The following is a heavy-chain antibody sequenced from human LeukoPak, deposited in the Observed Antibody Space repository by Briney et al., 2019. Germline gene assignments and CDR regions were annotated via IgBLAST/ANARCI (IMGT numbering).Heavy chain of an antibody. D-gene: IGHD6-13*01. CDR3: ARRAAYSSSWSSFDY. V-gene: IGHV4-31*03. J-gene: IGHJ4*02. CDR2: IYYSGST. CDR1: GGSISSGGYY. Sequence: SQTLSLTCTVSGGSISSGGYYWSWIRQHRGKGLEWIGYIYYSGSTYYNPSLKSRVTISVDTSKNQFSLKLSSVTAADTAVYYCARRAAYSSSWSSFDYWGQGTLVTVSS.